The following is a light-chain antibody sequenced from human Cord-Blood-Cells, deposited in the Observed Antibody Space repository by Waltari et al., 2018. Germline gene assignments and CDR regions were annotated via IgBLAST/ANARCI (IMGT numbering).Light chain of an antibody. CDR3: QQRSNWPPIT. Sequence: EIVFTQSPAPLSLSPGERATLSCRASQSVSRYLAWYQQKPGQAPRLLIYDAANRATGIPARFSGSGSGTDFTLTISSLEPEDFAVYYCQQRSNWPPITFGQGTRLEIK. J-gene: IGKJ5*01. CDR2: DAA. V-gene: IGKV3-11*01. CDR1: QSVSRY.